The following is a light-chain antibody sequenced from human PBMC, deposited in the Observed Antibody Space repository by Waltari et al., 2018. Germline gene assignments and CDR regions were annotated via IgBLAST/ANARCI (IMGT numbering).Light chain of an antibody. CDR3: SSYSNSWV. CDR1: ISDIRGYNY. Sequence: QSALTQPASVSGSPGESITISCSGNISDIRGYNYLSWYQHHPGKAPQPILYEVSHRPSGVSNRFSVSKSGNTASLTISGLQAEDEADYYCSSYSNSWVFGGGTKLTVL. CDR2: EVS. V-gene: IGLV2-14*01. J-gene: IGLJ3*02.